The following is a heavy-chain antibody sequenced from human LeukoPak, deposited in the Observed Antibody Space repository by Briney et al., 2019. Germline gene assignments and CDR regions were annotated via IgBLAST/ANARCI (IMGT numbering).Heavy chain of an antibody. J-gene: IGHJ6*02. D-gene: IGHD3-10*01. CDR3: ARGLGSGSAYAMDV. Sequence: SETLSLTCGVYGGSFSGYHWSWIRQPPGKRLEWIGEINHSGSTSYNPSLQSRVTLSEDTSKNQFSLKMSSVTAADTAVYYCARGLGSGSAYAMDVWGQGTTVTVSS. CDR1: GGSFSGYH. V-gene: IGHV4-34*01. CDR2: INHSGST.